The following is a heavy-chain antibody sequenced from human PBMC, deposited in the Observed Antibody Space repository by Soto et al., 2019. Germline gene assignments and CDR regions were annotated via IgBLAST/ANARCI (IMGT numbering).Heavy chain of an antibody. D-gene: IGHD6-13*01. V-gene: IGHV1-46*01. CDR3: ARDRRIAAAVYYYYYGMDV. Sequence: ASVKVSCKASGYTFTSYYMHWVRQAPGQGLEWMGIINPSGGSTSYAQKFQGRVTMTRGTSTSTVYMELSSLRSEDTAVYYCARDRRIAAAVYYYYYGMDVWGQGTTVTVSS. CDR2: INPSGGST. J-gene: IGHJ6*02. CDR1: GYTFTSYY.